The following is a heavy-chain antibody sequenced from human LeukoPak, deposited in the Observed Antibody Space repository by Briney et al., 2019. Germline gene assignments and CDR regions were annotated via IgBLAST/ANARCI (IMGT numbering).Heavy chain of an antibody. CDR2: IIPIFGTA. D-gene: IGHD3-22*01. Sequence: ASVKVSCKASGGTFSSYAISWVRQAPGQGLEWVGGIIPIFGTANYAQKFQGRVTITADESTSTAYMELSSLRSDDTAVYYCARERVRYYDSSGYLAYWGQGTLVTVS. CDR3: ARERVRYYDSSGYLAY. J-gene: IGHJ4*02. V-gene: IGHV1-69*13. CDR1: GGTFSSYA.